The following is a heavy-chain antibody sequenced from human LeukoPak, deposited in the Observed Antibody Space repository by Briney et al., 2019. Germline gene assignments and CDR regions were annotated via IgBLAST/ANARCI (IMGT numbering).Heavy chain of an antibody. Sequence: GGSLRLSCAASGFNFDDHGMSWVRQAPGKGLEWVSGINWNSGSTSYADSVKGRFTISRDNAKNSLYLQMNSLRVEDTALYLCVRPLYSSSWYGGSLGYWGRGTLVTVSS. J-gene: IGHJ4*02. CDR2: INWNSGST. CDR1: GFNFDDHG. V-gene: IGHV3-20*01. CDR3: VRPLYSSSWYGGSLGY. D-gene: IGHD6-13*01.